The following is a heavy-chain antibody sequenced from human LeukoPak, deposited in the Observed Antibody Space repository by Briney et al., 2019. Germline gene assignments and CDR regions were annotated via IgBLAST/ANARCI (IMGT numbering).Heavy chain of an antibody. CDR1: GFTFSRYA. Sequence: GGSLRLSCAASGFTFSRYAMSWVRQAPGKGLEWVSSVSTDGDTYYTDSVKGRFTTSRDVSRNTLFLQMISLRADDTALYYCARSRSGSVAGTSDYWGQGTLVIVSS. CDR3: ARSRSGSVAGTSDY. CDR2: VSTDGDT. V-gene: IGHV3-23*01. D-gene: IGHD6-19*01. J-gene: IGHJ4*02.